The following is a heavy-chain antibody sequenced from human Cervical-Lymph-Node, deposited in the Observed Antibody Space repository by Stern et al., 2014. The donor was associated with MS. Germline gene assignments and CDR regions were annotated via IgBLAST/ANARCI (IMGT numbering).Heavy chain of an antibody. CDR2: ISSAGSNK. Sequence: DQLVESGGGVVQPGRSLRLSCAASGFTFSSYGMHWVRQAPGKGLEWVADISSAGSNKYYADSVKGRFTISRDNSKNTLYLQMNSLRAEDTAVYYCAKPDGYYDFWSGYSSFFDYWGQGTLVTVSS. CDR1: GFTFSSYG. D-gene: IGHD3-3*01. CDR3: AKPDGYYDFWSGYSSFFDY. J-gene: IGHJ4*02. V-gene: IGHV3-30*18.